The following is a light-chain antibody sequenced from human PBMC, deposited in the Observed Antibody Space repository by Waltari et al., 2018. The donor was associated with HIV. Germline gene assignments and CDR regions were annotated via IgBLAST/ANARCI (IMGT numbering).Light chain of an antibody. CDR2: GAS. CDR3: QQYGGSRWT. V-gene: IGKV3-20*01. Sequence: EIILTQSPGTLSLSPGERATLSCRASQSVSSSHLAWYQQKPGQAPRLRLYGASSRATGIPDRFRGSGSGTDFILTISGLEPEDFAVYYCQQYGGSRWTFGQGTKVEIK. J-gene: IGKJ1*01. CDR1: QSVSSSH.